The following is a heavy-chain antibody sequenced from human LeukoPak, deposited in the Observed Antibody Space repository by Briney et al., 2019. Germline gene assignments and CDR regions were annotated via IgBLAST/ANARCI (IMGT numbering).Heavy chain of an antibody. CDR1: GCTFTSYD. V-gene: IGHV1-8*01. CDR3: ARAHDPYYYYYYMDV. J-gene: IGHJ6*03. CDR2: MNPNSGNT. Sequence: ASVKVSCKASGCTFTSYDINWVRQATGQGLEWMGWMNPNSGNTGYAQKFQGRVTMTRNTSISTAYMELSSLRSEDTAVYYCARAHDPYYYYYYMDVWGKGTTVTVSS.